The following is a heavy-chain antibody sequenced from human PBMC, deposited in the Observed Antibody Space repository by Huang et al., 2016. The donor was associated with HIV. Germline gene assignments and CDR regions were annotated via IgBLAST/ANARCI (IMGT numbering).Heavy chain of an antibody. CDR2: IGPLLRAP. CDR1: GGSFSAQI. V-gene: IGHV1-69*01. Sequence: QVQLEQSGPAVRKPGSSVKVSCQASGGSFSAQIIRWVRQAPGQRFEWMGGIGPLLRAPAYAQEFKGRVTMTADESTATIYMELNSLTSEDTAVYYCAMSLRYQYDSRSYWGRYFDYWGQGTLVTVSS. J-gene: IGHJ4*02. D-gene: IGHD3-16*01. CDR3: AMSLRYQYDSRSYWGRYFDY.